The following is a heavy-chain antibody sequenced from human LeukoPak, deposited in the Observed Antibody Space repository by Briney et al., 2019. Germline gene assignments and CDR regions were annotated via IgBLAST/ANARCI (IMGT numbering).Heavy chain of an antibody. D-gene: IGHD1-26*01. CDR1: GFTFSSYG. Sequence: GALRLSCAASGFTFSSYGMSWVRQAPGKGLEWFAAISGSGGSRYYSDSVKGRFTISRENSKNTLYLQMNSLRAEDTAVYYCAKDQGWELLNWFDPWGQGTLVTVSS. CDR3: AKDQGWELLNWFDP. J-gene: IGHJ5*02. V-gene: IGHV3-23*01. CDR2: ISGSGGSR.